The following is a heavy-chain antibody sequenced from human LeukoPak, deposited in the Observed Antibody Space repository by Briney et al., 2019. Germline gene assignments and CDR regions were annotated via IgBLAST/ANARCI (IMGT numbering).Heavy chain of an antibody. D-gene: IGHD5-12*01. Sequence: GGSLRLSCAASGFTVSSNYMSWVRQAPGKGLEWVSVIYSGGSTYYADSVKGRFTISRDNSKNTLYLQMNSLRAEDTAVYYCAKARENSGYDYEGYWGQGTLVTVSS. CDR2: IYSGGST. V-gene: IGHV3-66*01. CDR1: GFTVSSNY. J-gene: IGHJ4*02. CDR3: AKARENSGYDYEGY.